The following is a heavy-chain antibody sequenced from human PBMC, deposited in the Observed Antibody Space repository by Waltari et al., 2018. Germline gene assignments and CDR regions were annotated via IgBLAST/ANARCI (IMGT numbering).Heavy chain of an antibody. V-gene: IGHV3-30*18. D-gene: IGHD6-13*01. J-gene: IGHJ6*03. CDR2: ISYDGSNK. CDR1: GFTFSSYG. CDR3: AKARRISSSRYPYYYYMDV. Sequence: QVQLVESGGGVVQPGRSLRLSCAASGFTFSSYGMHWFRQAQGKGLEWVAVISYDGSNKYYADSVKGRFTISRDNSKNTLYLQMNSLRAEDTAVYYCAKARRISSSRYPYYYYMDVWGKGTSVTISS.